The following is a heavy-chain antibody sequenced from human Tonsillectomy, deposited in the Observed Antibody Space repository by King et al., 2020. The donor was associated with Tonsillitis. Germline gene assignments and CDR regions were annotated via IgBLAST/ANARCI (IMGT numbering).Heavy chain of an antibody. CDR2: ISDDGSNK. D-gene: IGHD4-23*01. Sequence: VQLVESGGGVVQPGRSLRLSCAASGFTFSNYGMHWVRQAPGKGLEWLAVISDDGSNKYFTDFVKGRFSISRDNSKNTLYLQMNSLRAEDTAVYYCAKDLILPGGGQGMYYYYGMDVWGQGTTVTVSS. CDR3: AKDLILPGGGQGMYYYYGMDV. CDR1: GFTFSNYG. V-gene: IGHV3-30*18. J-gene: IGHJ6*02.